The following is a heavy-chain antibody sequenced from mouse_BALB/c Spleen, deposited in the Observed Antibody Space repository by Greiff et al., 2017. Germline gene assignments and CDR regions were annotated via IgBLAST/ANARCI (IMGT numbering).Heavy chain of an antibody. V-gene: IGHV14-3*02. D-gene: IGHD2-2*01. CDR3: ARQGYYGFYAMDY. Sequence: VQLQQSGAELVKPGASVKLSCTASGFNIKDTYMHWVKQRPEQGLEWIGRIDPANGNTKYDPKFQGKATITADTSSNTAYLQLSSLTSEDTAVYYCARQGYYGFYAMDYWGQGTSVTVSS. J-gene: IGHJ4*01. CDR1: GFNIKDTY. CDR2: IDPANGNT.